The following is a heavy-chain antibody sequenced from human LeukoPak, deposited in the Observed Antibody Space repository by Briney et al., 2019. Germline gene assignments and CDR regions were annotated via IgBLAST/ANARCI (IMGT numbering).Heavy chain of an antibody. D-gene: IGHD3-16*01. CDR1: GGSFSGYY. Sequence: SETLSLTCAVYGGSFSGYYWSWIRQPPGKGLEWIGEINHSGSTNYNPSLNSRVTISVDTSNNHLSLRVTSVTAADTAVYYCTRAPWAYGNYVHAFDIWGQGTMVTVSS. V-gene: IGHV4-34*01. J-gene: IGHJ3*02. CDR3: TRAPWAYGNYVHAFDI. CDR2: INHSGST.